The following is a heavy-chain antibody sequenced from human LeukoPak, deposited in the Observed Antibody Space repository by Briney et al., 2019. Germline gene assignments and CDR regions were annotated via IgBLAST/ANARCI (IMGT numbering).Heavy chain of an antibody. CDR1: GGTFSSYA. CDR3: AGGDYYDSSGYYRDY. CDR2: IIPILGIA. V-gene: IGHV1-69*10. Sequence: EASLKDSCKASGGTFSSYAISWVRQAPGQGFEWMRRIIPILGIANYAQKFQGRVTITADKSTSTAYMELSSLRSEDTAVYYCAGGDYYDSSGYYRDYWGQGTLVTVSS. D-gene: IGHD3-22*01. J-gene: IGHJ4*02.